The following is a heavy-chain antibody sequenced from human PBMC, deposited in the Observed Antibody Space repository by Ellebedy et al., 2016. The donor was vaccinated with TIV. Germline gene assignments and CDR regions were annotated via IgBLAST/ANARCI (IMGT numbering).Heavy chain of an antibody. CDR1: GFTFGDFY. Sequence: GESLKISCAASGFTFGDFYMSWIRQAPGKGLEWVSSISSSATYTNYADSVKGRFIISRDNAKNSLSLQMNSLRADDTAIYYCAKGAYLNWFDPWGQGTLVTVSS. CDR2: ISSSATYT. CDR3: AKGAYLNWFDP. V-gene: IGHV3-11*05. J-gene: IGHJ5*02.